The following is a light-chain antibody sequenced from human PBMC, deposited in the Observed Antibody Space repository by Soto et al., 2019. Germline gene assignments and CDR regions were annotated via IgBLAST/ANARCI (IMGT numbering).Light chain of an antibody. CDR2: DVT. Sequence: QSALTQPASVSGSPGQSITISCTGTSSDIGVYDYVSWYQQYPGKVPKLMIYDVTNRASGVPSRFSASKSGDTASLTISGLQAEDEADYYCSSYTSTSTLVVFGGGTKLTVL. CDR1: SSDIGVYDY. V-gene: IGLV2-14*01. CDR3: SSYTSTSTLVV. J-gene: IGLJ2*01.